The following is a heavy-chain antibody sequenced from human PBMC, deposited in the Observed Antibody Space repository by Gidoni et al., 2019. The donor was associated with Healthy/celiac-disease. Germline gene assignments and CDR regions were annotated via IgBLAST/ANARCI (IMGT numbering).Heavy chain of an antibody. CDR3: AKGATPNTYYFDY. J-gene: IGHJ4*02. D-gene: IGHD5-12*01. CDR2: ISGGGGST. V-gene: IGHV3-23*01. Sequence: VQLLESGGGLVQTGGSLTLSCAASGFTFRSYAMSWVRQAPGKGLEWVSAISGGGGSTYYADAVKGRFTISRDNSKNTLYLQMNSRRAEDTAVYYCAKGATPNTYYFDYWGQGTLVTVSS. CDR1: GFTFRSYA.